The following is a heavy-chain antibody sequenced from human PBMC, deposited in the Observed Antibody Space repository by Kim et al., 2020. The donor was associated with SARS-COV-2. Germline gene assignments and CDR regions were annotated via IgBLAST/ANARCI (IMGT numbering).Heavy chain of an antibody. J-gene: IGHJ4*02. CDR3: ARGGRGRRGYYGSGIDYYYRDY. V-gene: IGHV4-34*01. Sequence: SETLSLTCAVSGGSFSGYYWSWVRQRPGPGLEWEGEINHSGSTNYNPNLTSRVTIAVDTSKNQFALKLSSMTAAVTAVYYCARGGRGRRGYYGSGIDYYYRDYRGQGALVTVSS. D-gene: IGHD3-10*01. CDR1: GGSFSGYY. CDR2: INHSGST.